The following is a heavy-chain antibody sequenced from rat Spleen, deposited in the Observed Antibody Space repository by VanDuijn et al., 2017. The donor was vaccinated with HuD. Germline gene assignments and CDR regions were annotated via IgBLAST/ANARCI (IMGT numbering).Heavy chain of an antibody. V-gene: IGHV5S13*01. J-gene: IGHJ2*01. Sequence: EVKLVESGGDLVQPGRSMKVSCVASGFVFDNYDMAWVRQAPRKGLEWVASISSGGDTTYSPDSVKGRFTISRDNAKNTQYLQMESLRSGDTSTYYCARTANLDGSVDYWGQGVMVTVSS. CDR2: ISSGGDTT. D-gene: IGHD1-2*01. CDR3: ARTANLDGSVDY. CDR1: GFVFDNYD.